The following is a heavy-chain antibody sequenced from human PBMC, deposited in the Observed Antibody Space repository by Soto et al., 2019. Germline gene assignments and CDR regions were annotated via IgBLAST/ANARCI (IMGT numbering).Heavy chain of an antibody. Sequence: QVQLVESGGGVVQPGRSLRLSCAASGFTFSSYGMHWVRQAPGKGLEWVAVIWYDGSNKYYADSVKGRFTISRDNSKNTLYLQMNSLRVEDTAVYYCARVLTIFPYSALYYYGMDVWGQGTTVTVSS. J-gene: IGHJ6*02. D-gene: IGHD3-3*01. V-gene: IGHV3-33*01. CDR2: IWYDGSNK. CDR3: ARVLTIFPYSALYYYGMDV. CDR1: GFTFSSYG.